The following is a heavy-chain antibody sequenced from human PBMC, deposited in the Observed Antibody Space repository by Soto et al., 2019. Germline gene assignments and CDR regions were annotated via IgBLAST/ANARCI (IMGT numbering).Heavy chain of an antibody. V-gene: IGHV4-34*01. J-gene: IGHJ6*02. D-gene: IGHD3-10*01. CDR3: ARHRDYHYFYYGMDV. CDR1: GGSFSDYY. Sequence: QVQLQQWGAGLLKPSETLSLTCAVHGGSFSDYYWTWIRQSPGQGLEWIGEINDGGRTSYNPSLKRRXTXTLDTSKNHFSLKLSSVTAADSAVYFCARHRDYHYFYYGMDVWGQGTTVTVSS. CDR2: INDGGRT.